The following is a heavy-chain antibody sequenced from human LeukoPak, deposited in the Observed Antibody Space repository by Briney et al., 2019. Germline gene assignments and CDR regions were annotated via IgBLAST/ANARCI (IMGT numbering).Heavy chain of an antibody. D-gene: IGHD2-15*01. CDR3: ARQEYCSGGSCYTWFDP. Sequence: GEPLKISCKGSGYSINNYWIGWVRQMPGKGLEWMGIINPADSDIRYSPSFQGQVTISADKSISTAYLQWSSLKASDTAMYYCARQEYCSGGSCYTWFDPWGQGTLVTVSS. CDR1: GYSINNYW. CDR2: INPADSDI. V-gene: IGHV5-51*01. J-gene: IGHJ5*02.